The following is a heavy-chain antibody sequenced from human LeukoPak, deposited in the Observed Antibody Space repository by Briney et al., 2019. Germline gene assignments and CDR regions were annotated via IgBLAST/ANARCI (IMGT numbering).Heavy chain of an antibody. CDR3: ARHRLAGDYGNDY. J-gene: IGHJ4*02. CDR1: GFTFSNYW. Sequence: SGGSLRLSCAASGFTFSNYWMHWVRQAPGKGLEWVSYISSSSSTIYYADSVKGRFTISRDNAKNSLYLQMNSLRAEDTAVYYCARHRLAGDYGNDYWGQGTLVTVSS. CDR2: ISSSSSTI. V-gene: IGHV3-48*01. D-gene: IGHD4-17*01.